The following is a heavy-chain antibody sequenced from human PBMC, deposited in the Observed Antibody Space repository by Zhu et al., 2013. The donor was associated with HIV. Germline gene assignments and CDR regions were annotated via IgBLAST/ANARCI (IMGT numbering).Heavy chain of an antibody. V-gene: IGHV1-18*01. CDR2: IRTYNGNT. D-gene: IGHD4-17*01. CDR3: ARGTPPAPGGDYASLDAFDI. CDR1: GYTFTSYG. Sequence: QVQLVQSGAEVKKPGASVQVSCKASGYTFTSYGVTWVRQAPGQGLEWMGWIRTYNGNTDYAQKLQDRVTMTTDTSTSTAYMELRSLRSDDTAVYYCARGTPPAPGGDYASLDAFDIWGQGTLVTVSS. J-gene: IGHJ3*02.